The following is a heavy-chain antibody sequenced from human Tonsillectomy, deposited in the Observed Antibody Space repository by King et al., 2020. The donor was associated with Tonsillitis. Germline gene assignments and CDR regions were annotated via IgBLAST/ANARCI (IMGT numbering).Heavy chain of an antibody. J-gene: IGHJ3*02. CDR2: IYYSGST. D-gene: IGHD3-22*01. CDR3: AGPLGYDSSGRDAFDI. V-gene: IGHV4-39*01. Sequence: QLQESGPGLVKPSETLSLTCTVSGGSISSSSYYWGWIRQPPGKGLEWIGSIYYSGSTYYNPSLKSRVTISVDTSKNQFSLKLSSVTAADTAVYYCAGPLGYDSSGRDAFDIWGQGTMVTVSS. CDR1: GGSISSSSYY.